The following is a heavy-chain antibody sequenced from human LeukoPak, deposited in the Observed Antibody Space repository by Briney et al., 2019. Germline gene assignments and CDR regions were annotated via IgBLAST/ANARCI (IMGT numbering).Heavy chain of an antibody. D-gene: IGHD3-10*01. CDR3: AKDMGYYYGSGSYPPENDY. V-gene: IGHV3-30*18. CDR1: GFPFSRYG. J-gene: IGHJ4*02. CDR2: VSFEGSNK. Sequence: GRSLRLSCAASGFPFSRYGIHWVRQAPGRGLEGVAFVSFEGSNKYYAASVKGRFTISRDNSKNTLSLQMNSLRAEDTAVYYCAKDMGYYYGSGSYPPENDYWGQGTLVTVSS.